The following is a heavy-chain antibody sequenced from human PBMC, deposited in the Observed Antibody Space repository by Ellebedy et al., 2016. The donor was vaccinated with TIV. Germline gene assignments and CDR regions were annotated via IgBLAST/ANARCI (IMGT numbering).Heavy chain of an antibody. CDR2: INHSGST. V-gene: IGHV4-34*01. CDR1: GFTFSSYA. D-gene: IGHD1-7*01. Sequence: ESLKISXAASGFTFSSYAMSWVRQAPGKGLEWIGKINHSGSTYYNPSLKSRVTISVDTSKNQFSLKLSSVTAADTAVYYCAREDNWNYDDAFDIWGQGTMVTVSS. CDR3: AREDNWNYDDAFDI. J-gene: IGHJ3*02.